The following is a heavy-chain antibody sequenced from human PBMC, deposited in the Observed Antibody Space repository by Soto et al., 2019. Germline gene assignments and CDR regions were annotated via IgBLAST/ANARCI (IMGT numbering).Heavy chain of an antibody. CDR2: IYYSGST. J-gene: IGHJ3*02. CDR1: GGSISSGGYY. D-gene: IGHD4-17*01. CDR3: ARGATVVNRAFDI. V-gene: IGHV4-31*03. Sequence: QVQLQESGPGLVKPSQTLSLTCTVSGGSISSGGYYWSWIRQHPGKGLEWIGYIYYSGSTYYNPSPKSRVTISVDTSKNQFALKLSSVTAADTAVYYCARGATVVNRAFDIWGQGTMVTVS.